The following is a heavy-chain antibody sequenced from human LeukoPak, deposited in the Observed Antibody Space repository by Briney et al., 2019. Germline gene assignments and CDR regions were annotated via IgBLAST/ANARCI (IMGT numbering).Heavy chain of an antibody. V-gene: IGHV3-7*01. CDR2: INQDGSVK. Sequence: GGSLRLSCAASTLTFSTYWMTWVRQTPGKGLEFVANINQDGSVKNYVGSVKGRLTIYRDNAKNSLYLQMNSLRADDTAVYYCARDPGFSSFDYWGQGTLVTVSS. D-gene: IGHD3-3*02. CDR3: ARDPGFSSFDY. CDR1: TLTFSTYW. J-gene: IGHJ4*02.